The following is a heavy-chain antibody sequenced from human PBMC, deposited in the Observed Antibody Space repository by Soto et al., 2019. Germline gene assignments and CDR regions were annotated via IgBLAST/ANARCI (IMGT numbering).Heavy chain of an antibody. CDR2: IYYSGST. CDR3: ARVAVAGLYYFDY. V-gene: IGHV4-30-4*01. D-gene: IGHD6-19*01. CDR1: GGSISSGDYY. J-gene: IGHJ4*02. Sequence: SETLSLTCTVSGGSISSGDYYWSWIRQPSGKGLEWIGYIYYSGSTYYNPSLKSRVTISVDTSKNQFSLKLSSVTAADTAVYYCARVAVAGLYYFDYWGQGTLVTVSS.